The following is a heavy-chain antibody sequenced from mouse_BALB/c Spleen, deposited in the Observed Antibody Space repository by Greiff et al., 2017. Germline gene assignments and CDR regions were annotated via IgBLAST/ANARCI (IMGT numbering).Heavy chain of an antibody. Sequence: EVKLQESGPELVKPGASVKMSCKASGYTFTSYVMHWVKQKPGQGLEWIGYINPYNDGTKYNEKFKGKATLTSDKSSSTAYMELSSLTSEDSAVYYCARGGSSFYYAMDYWGQGTSVTVSS. CDR3: ARGGSSFYYAMDY. CDR1: GYTFTSYV. CDR2: INPYNDGT. J-gene: IGHJ4*01. D-gene: IGHD1-1*01. V-gene: IGHV1-14*01.